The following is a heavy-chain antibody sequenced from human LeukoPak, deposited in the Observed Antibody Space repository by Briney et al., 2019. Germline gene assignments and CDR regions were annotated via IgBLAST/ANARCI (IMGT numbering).Heavy chain of an antibody. CDR3: AKQLGYCSDGSCYFPH. V-gene: IGHV3-23*01. CDR1: GFTFSSYA. J-gene: IGHJ1*01. CDR2: ISGSGGST. D-gene: IGHD2-15*01. Sequence: GGSLRLSCAASGFTFSSYAMSWVRQAPGKGLEWVSAISGSGGSTYYADSVKGRFTISRDNSKNTLYLQMNSLRAEDTAVYYCAKQLGYCSDGSCYFPHWGQGTLVTVSS.